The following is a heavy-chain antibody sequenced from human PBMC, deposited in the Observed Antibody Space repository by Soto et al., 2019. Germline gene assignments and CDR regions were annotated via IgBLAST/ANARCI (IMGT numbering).Heavy chain of an antibody. V-gene: IGHV3-33*01. CDR1: GFTFSNYG. CDR3: AAGEPLNY. CDR2: IWYDGSNK. D-gene: IGHD3-10*01. J-gene: IGHJ4*02. Sequence: GGSVRLSCAASGFTFSNYGMHWVRQAPGKGLEWVAIIWYDGSNKYYADSVKGRFTISRDNSKNTVYLQMNSLRAEDTAMYYCAAGEPLNYRGQGTLVTVSS.